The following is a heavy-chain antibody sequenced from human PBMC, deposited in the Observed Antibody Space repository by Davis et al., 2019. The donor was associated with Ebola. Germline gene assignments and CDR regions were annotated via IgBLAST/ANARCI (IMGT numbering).Heavy chain of an antibody. Sequence: PGGSLRLSCAASGFTFSSYGMHWVRQAPGKGLEWVAVISYDGSNKYYADSVKCRFTISRDNSKNTLYLQMNSLRAEDTAVYYCAKDLYGSGQYYYYGMDVWGQGTTVTVSS. D-gene: IGHD3-10*01. V-gene: IGHV3-30*18. CDR2: ISYDGSNK. CDR3: AKDLYGSGQYYYYGMDV. J-gene: IGHJ6*02. CDR1: GFTFSSYG.